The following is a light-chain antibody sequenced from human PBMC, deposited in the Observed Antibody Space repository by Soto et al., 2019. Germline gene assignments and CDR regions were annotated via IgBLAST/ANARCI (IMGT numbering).Light chain of an antibody. CDR1: SSNIGNHF. Sequence: QSVLTQPPSVSAAPGQKVTISCSGSSSNIGNHFVSCYQQLPGTAPRLLIYDNGKRHSGIPDRFSGSKSGTSVTLGITGLQPGEEADYYCGTWDSSLTTYVLGSAKKVTV. CDR3: GTWDSSLTTYV. CDR2: DNG. V-gene: IGLV1-51*01. J-gene: IGLJ1*01.